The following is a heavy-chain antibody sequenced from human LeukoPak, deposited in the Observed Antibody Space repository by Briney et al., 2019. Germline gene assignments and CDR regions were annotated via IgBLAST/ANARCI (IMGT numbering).Heavy chain of an antibody. CDR2: ISYDGTNK. CDR3: ARSRPYCSSARCFFGAFDI. Sequence: PGGSLRLSCAASGFTFNSYAMHWVRQAPGKGLEWVAFISYDGTNKYYAESVKGRFTISRDNSKNTLYVQMNSLRVGDTAVYYCARSRPYCSSARCFFGAFDIWGQGTMVTVSS. D-gene: IGHD2-2*01. CDR1: GFTFNSYA. J-gene: IGHJ3*02. V-gene: IGHV3-30-3*01.